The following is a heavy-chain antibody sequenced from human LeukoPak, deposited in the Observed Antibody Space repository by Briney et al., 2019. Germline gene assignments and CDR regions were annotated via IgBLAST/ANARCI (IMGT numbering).Heavy chain of an antibody. J-gene: IGHJ5*02. D-gene: IGHD6-13*01. CDR1: GYTFTGYY. V-gene: IGHV1-2*02. CDR2: INPNSGGT. Sequence: ASVKVSCKASGYTFTGYYMHWVRQAPGQGLEWMGWINPNSGGTNYAQKFQGRVTMTRDTSISTAYMELSRLRSDDTAVYYCASLAAAGLTLGWFDPWGQGTLVTVSS. CDR3: ASLAAAGLTLGWFDP.